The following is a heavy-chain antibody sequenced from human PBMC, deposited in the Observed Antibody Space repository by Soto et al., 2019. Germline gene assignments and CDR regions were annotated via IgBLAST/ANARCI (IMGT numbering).Heavy chain of an antibody. CDR1: SGSISSINW. CDR3: ARVDSSWYTPTGGFFDY. Sequence: PSETLSLTCAVSSGSISSINWWSWVRQPPGKGLEWIGDIYHSGSTNYNPSLKSRVTISVDKSKNQFSLKLSSVTAADTAVYYCARVDSSWYTPTGGFFDYWGQGALVTVSS. V-gene: IGHV4-4*02. J-gene: IGHJ4*02. D-gene: IGHD6-13*01. CDR2: IYHSGST.